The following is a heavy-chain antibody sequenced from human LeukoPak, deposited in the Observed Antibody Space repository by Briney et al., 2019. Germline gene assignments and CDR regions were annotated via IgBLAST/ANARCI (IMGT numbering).Heavy chain of an antibody. CDR3: ARDNEGDHYLD. CDR1: GGSISSSSYY. CDR2: VYTSGST. V-gene: IGHV4-61*02. J-gene: IGHJ4*02. Sequence: SETLSLTCTVSGGSISSSSYYWGWIRQPAGKGLEWIGRVYTSGSTNYNPSLKSRVTISVDTSKNQFSLKLSSVTAADTAVYYCARDNEGDHYLDWGQGTLVTVSS. D-gene: IGHD2-21*02.